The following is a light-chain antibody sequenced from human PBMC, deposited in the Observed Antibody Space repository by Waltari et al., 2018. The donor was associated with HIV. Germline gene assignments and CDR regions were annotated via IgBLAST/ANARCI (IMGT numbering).Light chain of an antibody. CDR1: ALPENY. CDR3: FSTDSNSDQRV. J-gene: IGLJ2*01. CDR2: EDN. Sequence: SYELTQPPSVSVSPGQTATITCSGDALPENYVYWYQKKSGQAPVGVISEDNKRPSGIPERFSGSNSGAMASMTITWAQVDDEADYYCFSTDSNSDQRVFGGGTKLTVL. V-gene: IGLV3-10*01.